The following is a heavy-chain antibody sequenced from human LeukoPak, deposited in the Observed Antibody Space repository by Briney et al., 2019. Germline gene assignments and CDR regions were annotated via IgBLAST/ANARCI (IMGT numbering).Heavy chain of an antibody. CDR2: ISAYNGNT. Sequence: EASVKVSCKASGYTFTSYGISWVRQAPGQGLEWMGWISAYNGNTNYAQKLQGRVTMTTDTSTSTAYMELRSLRSDDTAVYYCARVPTVTTPDYYYYMDVRGKGTTVTVSS. CDR1: GYTFTSYG. V-gene: IGHV1-18*04. D-gene: IGHD4-17*01. CDR3: ARVPTVTTPDYYYYMDV. J-gene: IGHJ6*03.